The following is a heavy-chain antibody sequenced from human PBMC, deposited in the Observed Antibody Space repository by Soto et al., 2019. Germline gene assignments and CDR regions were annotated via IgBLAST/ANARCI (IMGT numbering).Heavy chain of an antibody. CDR2: ISAYNGNT. CDR1: GYTFTSYG. V-gene: IGHV1-18*01. Sequence: GASVKVSCKASGYTFTSYGISWVRQAPGQGLEWMGWISAYNGNTNYAQKLQGRVTMTTDTSTSTAYMELRSLRSDDTAVYYCARDVGYCSGGSCSVFDYWGQGTLVTAPQ. J-gene: IGHJ4*02. CDR3: ARDVGYCSGGSCSVFDY. D-gene: IGHD2-15*01.